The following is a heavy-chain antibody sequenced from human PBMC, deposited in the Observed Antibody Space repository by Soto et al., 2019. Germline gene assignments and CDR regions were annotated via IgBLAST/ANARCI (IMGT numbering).Heavy chain of an antibody. J-gene: IGHJ3*02. Sequence: GASVKVSCKASGDTFTDYFIHCVRQAPGQVLEWIGWINPYSGGADLSQKFQGRVTMTRDASISTAYMEVSSLRSDDTAVFYCARLMHYSHSGGSSHSGFDMWGQGTLVTVSS. CDR1: GDTFTDYF. D-gene: IGHD2-21*01. CDR3: ARLMHYSHSGGSSHSGFDM. CDR2: INPYSGGA. V-gene: IGHV1-2*02.